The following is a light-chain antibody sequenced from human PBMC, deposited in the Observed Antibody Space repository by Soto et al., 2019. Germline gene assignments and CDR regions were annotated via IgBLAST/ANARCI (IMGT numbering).Light chain of an antibody. J-gene: IGKJ4*01. CDR2: GAS. Sequence: EIVMTQSPATLSVSPGERATLSCRAIQSVSSNFLAWYQEKPGHAPRLRISGASKRATATPDRFSGSGSGTDFTLTISRLEPEDFAVYYCRQYGRSLGFAVGGGTKVDIK. V-gene: IGKV3-20*01. CDR3: RQYGRSLGFA. CDR1: QSVSSNF.